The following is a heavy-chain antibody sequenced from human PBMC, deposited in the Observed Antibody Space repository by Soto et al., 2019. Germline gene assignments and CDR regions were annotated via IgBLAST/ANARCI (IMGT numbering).Heavy chain of an antibody. D-gene: IGHD3-10*01. CDR1: GYTFSSYY. J-gene: IGHJ3*02. CDR3: ARDQGGQLWFGELLSPPDAFDI. V-gene: IGHV1-46*03. CDR2: INPSGGST. Sequence: GVSVKLSCKASGYTFSSYYMHWVRQAPGQGLEWMGIINPSGGSTSYAQKFQGRVTMTRDTSTSTVYMELSSLRSEDTAVYYCARDQGGQLWFGELLSPPDAFDIWGQGTMLTVSS.